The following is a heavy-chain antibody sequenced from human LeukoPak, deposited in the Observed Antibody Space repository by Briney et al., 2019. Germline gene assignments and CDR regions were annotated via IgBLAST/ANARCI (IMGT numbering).Heavy chain of an antibody. Sequence: PSETLSLTCAVYGGSFSGYYWSWIRQPRGKGLEWIGEINHSGSTNYNPSLKSRVTISVDTSKNQFSLKLSSVTAADTAVYYCARGRGTTATRENDYWGQGTLVTVSS. CDR1: GGSFSGYY. J-gene: IGHJ4*02. D-gene: IGHD4-17*01. V-gene: IGHV4-34*01. CDR2: INHSGST. CDR3: ARGRGTTATRENDY.